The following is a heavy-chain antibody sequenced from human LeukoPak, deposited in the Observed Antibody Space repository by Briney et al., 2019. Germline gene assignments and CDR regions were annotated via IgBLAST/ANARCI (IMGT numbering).Heavy chain of an antibody. CDR2: IYHSGST. J-gene: IGHJ4*02. V-gene: IGHV4-4*02. CDR3: ARAETDYGDYYFDY. D-gene: IGHD4-17*01. Sequence: SETLSLTSAVSGGSISSSNWWSWVRQPPGKGLEWIGEIYHSGSTNYNPSLKSRVTISVDKSKNQFSLKLSSVTAADTAVYYCARAETDYGDYYFDYWGQGTLVTVSS. CDR1: GGSISSSNW.